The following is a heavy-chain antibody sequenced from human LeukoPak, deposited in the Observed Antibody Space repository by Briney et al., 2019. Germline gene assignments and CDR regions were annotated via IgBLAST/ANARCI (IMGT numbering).Heavy chain of an antibody. CDR3: AKDSHGSGSYFTGDY. CDR2: ISYDGSNK. D-gene: IGHD3-10*01. V-gene: IGHV3-30*18. CDR1: GFTFSSYG. J-gene: IGHJ4*02. Sequence: GGSLRLSCAASGFTFSSYGMHWVRQAPGKGLEWVAVISYDGSNKYYADSVKGRFTISRDNSKNTLYLQMNSLRAEDTAVYYCAKDSHGSGSYFTGDYWGQGTLVTVSS.